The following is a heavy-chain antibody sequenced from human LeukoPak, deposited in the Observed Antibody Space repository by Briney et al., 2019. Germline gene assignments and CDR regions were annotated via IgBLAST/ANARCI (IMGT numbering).Heavy chain of an antibody. D-gene: IGHD3-9*01. CDR2: ISSSGSTI. Sequence: GGSLRISCAASGLTFSSYELNWVRHAPGWGLTLFSSISSSGSTIYYADSVKGRFTISRDNAKNSVYLQMNSLRAEDTAVYYCTKTTGNYYYYYYYYMDVWGKGTTVTVSS. CDR3: TKTTGNYYYYYYYYMDV. V-gene: IGHV3-48*03. CDR1: GLTFSSYE. J-gene: IGHJ6*03.